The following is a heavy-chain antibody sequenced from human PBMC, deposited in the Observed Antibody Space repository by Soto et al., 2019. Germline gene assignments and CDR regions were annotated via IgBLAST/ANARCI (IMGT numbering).Heavy chain of an antibody. CDR1: GYAFTGYA. CDR2: INAGNGYT. J-gene: IGHJ5*02. D-gene: IGHD3-22*01. CDR3: ARGDYYDSSGLDL. Sequence: QAHLVQSGAEVRKPGASVKLSCTAAGYAFTGYAIHWVRQAPGQGLEWMGWINAGNGYTKFSQNFQGRVSVTRETSSSMAYMELSSLRFEDTAVYYCARGDYYDSSGLDLWGQGTLVTVSS. V-gene: IGHV1-3*01.